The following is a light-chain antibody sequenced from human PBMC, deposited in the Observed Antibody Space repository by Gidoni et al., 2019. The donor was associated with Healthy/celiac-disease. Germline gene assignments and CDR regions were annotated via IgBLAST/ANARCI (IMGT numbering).Light chain of an antibody. V-gene: IGKV1-5*03. CDR2: KAS. CDR3: QQGYT. Sequence: DIQMTQSPSTLSASVGDRVTITCRASQSISSWLAWYQQKPGKAPKLRIYKASSLESGVPSRFSGSGSGTEFTLTISSLQPDDFATYYCQQGYTFGQGTKLEIK. CDR1: QSISSW. J-gene: IGKJ2*01.